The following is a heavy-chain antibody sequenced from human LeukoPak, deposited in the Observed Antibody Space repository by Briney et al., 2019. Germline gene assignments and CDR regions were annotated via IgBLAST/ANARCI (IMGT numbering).Heavy chain of an antibody. CDR1: GYSISSGYY. CDR2: IYYSGST. J-gene: IGHJ3*02. CDR3: ASDDRYGSGSYYKRDAFDI. V-gene: IGHV4-38-2*02. D-gene: IGHD3-10*01. Sequence: PSETVSLTCNVSGYSISSGYYWGWIRQPPGKGLEWIGYIYYSGSTNYNPSLKSRVTISVDTSKNQFSLKLSSVTAADTAVYYCASDDRYGSGSYYKRDAFDIWGQGTMVTVSS.